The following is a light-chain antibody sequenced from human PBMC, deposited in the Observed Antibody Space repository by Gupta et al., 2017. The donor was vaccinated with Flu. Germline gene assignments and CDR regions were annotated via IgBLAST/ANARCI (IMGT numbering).Light chain of an antibody. J-gene: IGKJ2*01. CDR1: QSASSY. CDR2: DAS. CDR3: QQRGTRPPDT. Sequence: EIELTQSPATLSLSPGERATLPCRASQSASSYLAWYQQKPGQNPSLLIYDASNRATGIPARFSGSRSATDVSLTISSLVPEDVAGYYCQQRGTRPPDTFGEGTKLEIK. V-gene: IGKV3-11*01.